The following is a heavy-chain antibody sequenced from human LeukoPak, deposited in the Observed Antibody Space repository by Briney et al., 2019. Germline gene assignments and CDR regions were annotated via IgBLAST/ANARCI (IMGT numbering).Heavy chain of an antibody. CDR1: GFTFSNYA. Sequence: GGSLRLSCAASGFTFSNYAMAWVRQAPGKGLAWVSSISATGGSKSYADSVKAGISISRDNSKNTLYLQMNSLRAEDTAVYYCASEKTYYYDSSDAFDIWGQGTMVTVSS. D-gene: IGHD3-22*01. CDR3: ASEKTYYYDSSDAFDI. V-gene: IGHV3-23*01. CDR2: ISATGGSK. J-gene: IGHJ3*02.